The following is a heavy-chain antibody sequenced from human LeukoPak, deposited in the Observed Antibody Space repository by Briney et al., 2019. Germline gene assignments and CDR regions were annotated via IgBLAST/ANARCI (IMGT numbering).Heavy chain of an antibody. V-gene: IGHV4-59*01. CDR1: GGSISSYY. Sequence: PSETLSLTCTVSGGSISSYYWSWIRQPPGKGLEWIGYIYYSGSTNYNPSLKSRVTISVDTSKNQFSLKLSSVTAADTAVYYCARDPSGGSPIWFDPWGQGTLVTVSS. D-gene: IGHD6-13*01. CDR2: IYYSGST. CDR3: ARDPSGGSPIWFDP. J-gene: IGHJ5*02.